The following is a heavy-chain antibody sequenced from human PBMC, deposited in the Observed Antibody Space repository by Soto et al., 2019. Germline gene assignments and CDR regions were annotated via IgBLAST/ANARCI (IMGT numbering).Heavy chain of an antibody. CDR3: AKDPEGRDIVVVPAATLPPYYYYGMDV. J-gene: IGHJ6*02. V-gene: IGHV3-23*01. Sequence: PGGSLRLSCAASGFTFSSYAMSWVRQAPGKGLEWVSAISGSGGSTYYADSVKGRFTISRDNSKNTLYLQMNSLRAEDTAVYYCAKDPEGRDIVVVPAATLPPYYYYGMDVWGQGTTVTVSS. CDR2: ISGSGGST. D-gene: IGHD2-2*01. CDR1: GFTFSSYA.